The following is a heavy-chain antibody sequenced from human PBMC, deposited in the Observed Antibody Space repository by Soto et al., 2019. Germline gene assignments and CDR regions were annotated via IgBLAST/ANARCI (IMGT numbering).Heavy chain of an antibody. Sequence: QVQLVQSGAEVKQPGSSEKVSCKASGGTFSSYAISWVRQAPGQGLEWMGGVIPIFGTANDAQKFQGRVTITADESTSTADMERSSQRSEDTAVYCCARSAGTNGANDAFDLWCQGTMVTVS. J-gene: IGHJ3*01. CDR3: ARSAGTNGANDAFDL. CDR2: VIPIFGTA. CDR1: GGTFSSYA. V-gene: IGHV1-69*01. D-gene: IGHD1-7*01.